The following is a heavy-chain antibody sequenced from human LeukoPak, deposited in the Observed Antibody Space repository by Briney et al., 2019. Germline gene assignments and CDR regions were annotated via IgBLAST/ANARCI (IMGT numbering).Heavy chain of an antibody. V-gene: IGHV3-23*01. CDR1: GFTFSKFP. J-gene: IGHJ4*02. D-gene: IGHD6-6*01. CDR3: AKWTFEYSSSSDY. CDR2: ISASGDVT. Sequence: QTGGSLRLSCAASGFTFSKFPMGWVRQAPGRGLEWVSAISASGDVTFYADSLRGRFTISRDNSKSTLYLQMNGLRAEDTAIFYCAKWTFEYSSSSDYWGQGTLVTVSS.